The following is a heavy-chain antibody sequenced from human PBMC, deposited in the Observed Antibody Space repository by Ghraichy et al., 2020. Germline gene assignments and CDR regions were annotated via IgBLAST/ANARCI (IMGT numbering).Heavy chain of an antibody. J-gene: IGHJ4*02. Sequence: GKSLNISCAASGFTVSSDYISWVRQAPEKGLEWVSVIYGDGTTVYADSVKGRFTISKDTSENTVYLQMDSLRVEDTAVYYCVRIVCSGRSCFHFDHWGQGTLVTVSS. V-gene: IGHV3-53*01. CDR2: IYGDGTT. CDR1: GFTVSSDY. D-gene: IGHD2-15*01. CDR3: VRIVCSGRSCFHFDH.